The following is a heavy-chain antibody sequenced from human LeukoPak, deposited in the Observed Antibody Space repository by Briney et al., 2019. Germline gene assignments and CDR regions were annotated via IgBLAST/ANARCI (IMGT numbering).Heavy chain of an antibody. CDR3: ARTLRFLGGYYFDY. J-gene: IGHJ4*02. Sequence: ETLSLTCTVSGGSISSGNCYWSWIRQHPGKGLEWVSAISSSGDNTYYADSVKGRFTISRDNSKNTLYLQMNSLRAEDTAVYYCARTLRFLGGYYFDYWGQGTLVTVSS. CDR1: GGSISSGNCY. CDR2: ISSSGDNT. D-gene: IGHD3-3*01. V-gene: IGHV3-23*01.